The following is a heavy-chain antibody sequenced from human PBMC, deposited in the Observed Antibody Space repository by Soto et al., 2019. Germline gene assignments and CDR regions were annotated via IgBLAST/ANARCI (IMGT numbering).Heavy chain of an antibody. V-gene: IGHV3-33*01. D-gene: IGHD3-22*01. CDR3: ASLSGYYYDSSGYDAFDI. J-gene: IGHJ3*02. CDR2: IWYDGSNK. Sequence: GGSLRLSCAASGFTFSSYGMHWVRQAPGKGLEWVAVIWYDGSNKYYADSVKGRFTISRDNSKNTLYLQMNSLRAEDTAVYYCASLSGYYYDSSGYDAFDIWGKGTMVTV. CDR1: GFTFSSYG.